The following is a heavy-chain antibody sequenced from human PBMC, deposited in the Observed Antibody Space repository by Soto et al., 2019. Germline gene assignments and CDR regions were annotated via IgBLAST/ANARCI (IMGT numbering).Heavy chain of an antibody. Sequence: SVKVSCKASGGTFSSCAISWVRQAPGQGLEWMGGIIPIFGTANYAQKFQGRVTITADESTSTAYMELSSLRSEETAVYYCARGINGTPRNYYYYGMDVWGQGTTVTVSS. J-gene: IGHJ6*02. V-gene: IGHV1-69*13. CDR1: GGTFSSCA. CDR2: IIPIFGTA. D-gene: IGHD1-7*01. CDR3: ARGINGTPRNYYYYGMDV.